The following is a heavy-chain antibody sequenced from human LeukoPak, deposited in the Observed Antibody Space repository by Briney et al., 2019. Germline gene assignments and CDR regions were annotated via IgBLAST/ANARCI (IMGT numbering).Heavy chain of an antibody. J-gene: IGHJ4*02. V-gene: IGHV4-4*07. CDR3: AREPRYYDSSGYYFSPHYFDY. CDR1: GGSVSSYY. CDR2: IYTSGST. Sequence: SETLSLTCTVSGGSVSSYYWSWIRQPAGRGLEWIGRIYTSGSTNYNPSLKSRVTMSVDTSKNQFSLKLSSVTAADTAVYYCAREPRYYDSSGYYFSPHYFDYWGQGTLVTVSS. D-gene: IGHD3-22*01.